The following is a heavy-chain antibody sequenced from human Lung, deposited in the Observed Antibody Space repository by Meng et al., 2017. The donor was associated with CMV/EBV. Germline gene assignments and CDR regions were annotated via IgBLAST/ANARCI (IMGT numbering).Heavy chain of an antibody. J-gene: IGHJ6*02. CDR3: VRGRGVDA. V-gene: IGHV3-7*01. CDR1: GFSLSAYW. D-gene: IGHD6-25*01. CDR2: IKEDGSER. Sequence: GESLKISCAASGFSLSAYWMTWVRQAPGQGLEWVANIKEDGSERDYVDSVEGRFTISRDNSRNSLFLEMNSLRVGDTAVYYCVRGRGVDAWGQGTTVTVSS.